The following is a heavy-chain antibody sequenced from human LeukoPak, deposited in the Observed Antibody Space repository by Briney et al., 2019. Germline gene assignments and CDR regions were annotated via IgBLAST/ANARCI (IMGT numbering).Heavy chain of an antibody. J-gene: IGHJ4*02. CDR2: IWYDGSNK. V-gene: IGHV3-33*01. Sequence: GGSLRLSCAASGITFSHYGMHWVRQAPGKGLEWVALIWYDGSNKYYADSVKGRFTISRDNSKNTLYLQMNSLRAEDTAVYYCARRGLGAYYFDYWGQGTLVTVSS. CDR1: GITFSHYG. D-gene: IGHD4/OR15-4a*01. CDR3: ARRGLGAYYFDY.